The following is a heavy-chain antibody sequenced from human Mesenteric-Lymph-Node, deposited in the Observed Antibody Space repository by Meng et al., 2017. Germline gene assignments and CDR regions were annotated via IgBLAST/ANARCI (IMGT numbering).Heavy chain of an antibody. CDR1: GFTFSRYT. Sequence: GGSLRLSCAASGFTFSRYTVNWVRQAPGKGLEWVSSISSSSGFLYYADSVQGRFTISRDNAKNSLYLEMSSLRVDDTAIYYCAREISAGYYDYWGRGTLVTVSS. CDR3: AREISAGYYDY. D-gene: IGHD6-13*01. J-gene: IGHJ4*02. CDR2: ISSSSGFL. V-gene: IGHV3-21*06.